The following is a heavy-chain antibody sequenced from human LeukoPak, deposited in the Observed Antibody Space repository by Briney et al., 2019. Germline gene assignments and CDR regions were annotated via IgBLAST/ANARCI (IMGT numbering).Heavy chain of an antibody. Sequence: GGSLRLSCAASGFTVSSNYMSWVRQAPGKGLEWVSSISSSSSYIYYADSVKGRFTISRDNAKNSLYLQMNSLRAEDTAVYYCARERAIVGATIAFDIWGQGTMVTVSS. CDR1: GFTVSSNY. D-gene: IGHD1-26*01. V-gene: IGHV3-21*01. CDR3: ARERAIVGATIAFDI. J-gene: IGHJ3*02. CDR2: ISSSSSYI.